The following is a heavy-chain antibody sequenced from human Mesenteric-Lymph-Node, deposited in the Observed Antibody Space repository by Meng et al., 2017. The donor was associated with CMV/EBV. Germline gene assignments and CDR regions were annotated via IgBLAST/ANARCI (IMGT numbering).Heavy chain of an antibody. J-gene: IGHJ5*02. D-gene: IGHD3-10*01. CDR1: GYTFSSFG. V-gene: IGHV1-18*01. CDR2: ISTYSGET. Sequence: SGYTFSSFGINWVRQAPGQGLEWMGWISTYSGETNYALKLQGRVTMTRDTSTNIAYMELRDLTSDDTGVYYCARTQPFGSGSGNWFDPWGQGTLVTVSS. CDR3: ARTQPFGSGSGNWFDP.